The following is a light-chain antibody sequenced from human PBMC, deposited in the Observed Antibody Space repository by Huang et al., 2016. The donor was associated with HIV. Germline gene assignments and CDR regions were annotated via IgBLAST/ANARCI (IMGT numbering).Light chain of an antibody. CDR1: QTISTY. J-gene: IGKJ4*01. V-gene: IGKV1-39*01. Sequence: DIQMTQSPSSLSASVGDRVTITCRASQTISTYLTWYQQKPGKAPTLLIYGASSLQSGVPSRFSGSGSGTDFTLTISSLQPEDFATYYCQQSYFTPLTFGGGTRLEIK. CDR3: QQSYFTPLT. CDR2: GAS.